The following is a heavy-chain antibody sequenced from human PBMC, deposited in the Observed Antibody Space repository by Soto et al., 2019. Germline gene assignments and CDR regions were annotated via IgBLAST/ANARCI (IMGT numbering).Heavy chain of an antibody. CDR2: IYYSGST. J-gene: IGHJ3*02. V-gene: IGHV4-59*13. Sequence: SETLSLTCTVSGGSISSYYWSCIRQRPGKGLERIGYIYYSGSTNYNTSLKSRVTTSVDTSKNQFSLKLSSVTAADTAVYYCARDRQVVPASDAFDIWGQGTTVTASS. CDR1: GGSISSYY. D-gene: IGHD2-2*01. CDR3: ARDRQVVPASDAFDI.